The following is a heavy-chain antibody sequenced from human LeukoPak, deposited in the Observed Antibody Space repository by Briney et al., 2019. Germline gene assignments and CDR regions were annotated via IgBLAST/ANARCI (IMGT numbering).Heavy chain of an antibody. CDR1: GGSISSGSYY. J-gene: IGHJ3*02. CDR3: ASFAAAGTFDI. CDR2: IYYSGST. V-gene: IGHV4-39*01. D-gene: IGHD6-13*01. Sequence: SQTLSLTCTVSGGSISSGSYYWGWIRQPPGKGLEWIGSIYYSGSTYYNPSLKSRVTISVDTSKNQFSLKLSSVTAADTAVYYCASFAAAGTFDIWGQGTMVTVSS.